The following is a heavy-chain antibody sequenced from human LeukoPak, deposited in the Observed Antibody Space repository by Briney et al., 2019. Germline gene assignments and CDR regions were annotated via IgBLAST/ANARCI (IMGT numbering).Heavy chain of an antibody. J-gene: IGHJ4*02. CDR2: IHPSSGAT. CDR1: GYAFTGTRFY. CDR3: ARDGPAQMVDFNY. V-gene: IGHV1-2*02. D-gene: IGHD3-10*01. Sequence: ASVTVSFMSSGYAFTGTRFYLYWLPQAPGQGVEGMGCIHPSSGATIYAQRFQVRVAMTRDTSISTAYMELTRMRPDDTAVYYCARDGPAQMVDFNYWGQGSQVTVSS.